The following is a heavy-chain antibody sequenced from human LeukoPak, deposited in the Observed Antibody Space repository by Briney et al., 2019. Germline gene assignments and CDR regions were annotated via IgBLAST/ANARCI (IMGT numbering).Heavy chain of an antibody. CDR3: ARVEVPRDINDWYFDL. Sequence: SETLSLTCTVSGYSIAHGFFWAWTGQPPGGGLEWIGSPYHSGTTYYNTSLKSRISTSVDTSKNQFSLKLRLVTAADTAVYYCARVEVPRDINDWYFDLWGRGTLVTVSS. D-gene: IGHD2-15*01. CDR2: PYHSGTT. V-gene: IGHV4-38-2*02. J-gene: IGHJ2*01. CDR1: GYSIAHGFF.